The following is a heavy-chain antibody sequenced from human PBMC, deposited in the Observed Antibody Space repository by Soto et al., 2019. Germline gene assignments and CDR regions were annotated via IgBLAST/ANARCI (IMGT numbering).Heavy chain of an antibody. V-gene: IGHV3-30-3*01. CDR2: ISYDGSNK. Sequence: QVQLVESGGGVVQPGRSLRLSCAASGFTFSSYAMHWVHQAPGKGLEWVAVISYDGSNKYYADSVKGRFTISRDNSKNTLYLQMNSLRAEDTAVYYCARTLRGPFPPFDYWGQGTLVTVSS. CDR1: GFTFSSYA. D-gene: IGHD4-17*01. J-gene: IGHJ4*02. CDR3: ARTLRGPFPPFDY.